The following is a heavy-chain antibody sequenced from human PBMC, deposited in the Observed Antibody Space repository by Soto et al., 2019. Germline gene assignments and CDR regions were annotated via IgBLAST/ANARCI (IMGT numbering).Heavy chain of an antibody. CDR3: ARHNLAAAGSFLYSYYYGMDV. CDR2: IYYSGST. D-gene: IGHD6-13*01. Sequence: SETLSLTCTVSGGSISSSSYYWGWIRQPPGKGLEWIGSIYYSGSTYYNPSLKSRVTISVDTSKNQFSLKLSSVTAADTAVYYCARHNLAAAGSFLYSYYYGMDVWGQGTTVT. J-gene: IGHJ6*02. V-gene: IGHV4-39*01. CDR1: GGSISSSSYY.